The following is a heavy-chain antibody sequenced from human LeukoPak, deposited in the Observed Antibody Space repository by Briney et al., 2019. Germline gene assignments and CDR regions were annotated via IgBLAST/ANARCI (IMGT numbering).Heavy chain of an antibody. Sequence: GRSLRLSCAASGFTFSSYGMHWVRQAPGKGLEWVAVISYDGSNKYYADSVKGRFTISRDNSKNTLYLQMNSLRAEDTAVYYCAKPQAVAGTGFDYWGQGTLVTVSS. J-gene: IGHJ4*02. CDR3: AKPQAVAGTGFDY. D-gene: IGHD6-19*01. V-gene: IGHV3-30*18. CDR1: GFTFSSYG. CDR2: ISYDGSNK.